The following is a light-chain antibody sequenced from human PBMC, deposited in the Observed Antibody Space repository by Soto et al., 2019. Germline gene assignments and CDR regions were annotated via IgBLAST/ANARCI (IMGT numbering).Light chain of an antibody. Sequence: DIQMTQSPSSLSASVGDRVTITCRASQSIGYYLNWYQQKPGKAPKLLIYAASSLQSGVPSRFSGSGSGTDFTLTISSLQREDFAAYYCQQLRSYPSTFGGGTKVDIK. J-gene: IGKJ4*01. CDR2: AAS. CDR3: QQLRSYPST. CDR1: QSIGYY. V-gene: IGKV1-39*01.